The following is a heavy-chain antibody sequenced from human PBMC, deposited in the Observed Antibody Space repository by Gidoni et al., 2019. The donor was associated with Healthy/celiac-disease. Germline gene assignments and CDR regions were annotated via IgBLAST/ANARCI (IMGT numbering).Heavy chain of an antibody. Sequence: QVQLVESGGGVVQPGRSLRLSCAASGFTFSSYGMHWVRQAPGKGLEWVAVISYDGSNKYYADSVKGRFTISRDNSKNTLYLQMNSLRAEDTAVYYCAKPGLRWLQLQNYYFDYWGQGTLVTVSS. CDR3: AKPGLRWLQLQNYYFDY. CDR2: ISYDGSNK. CDR1: GFTFSSYG. V-gene: IGHV3-30*18. D-gene: IGHD1-1*01. J-gene: IGHJ4*02.